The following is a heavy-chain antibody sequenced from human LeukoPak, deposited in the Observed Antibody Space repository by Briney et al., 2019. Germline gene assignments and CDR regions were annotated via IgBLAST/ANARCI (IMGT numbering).Heavy chain of an antibody. CDR2: ISGGGGNT. Sequence: GGSLRLSCAAPGFAFSNYAMSWVRQAPGKGLEWVSTISGGGGNTYYADSVKGHFTIFRDNSKNTLYLQMNSLRVEDTAVYFCANRLAGSDWYFDLWGRGTQVTVSS. J-gene: IGHJ2*01. CDR1: GFAFSNYA. V-gene: IGHV3-23*01. D-gene: IGHD3-9*01. CDR3: ANRLAGSDWYFDL.